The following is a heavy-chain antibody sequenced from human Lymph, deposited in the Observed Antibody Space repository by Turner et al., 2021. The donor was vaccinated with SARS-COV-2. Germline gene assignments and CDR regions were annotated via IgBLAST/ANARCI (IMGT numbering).Heavy chain of an antibody. CDR3: ATLHSASYLGPFDY. CDR1: GYSFTSFW. CDR2: ICAGDSDT. Sequence: VQLVQSGAEVKKPGVSLTISSKGSGYSFTSFWIGWVRQIPGKGLEWMGIICAGDSDTRYSPSFQGQVTISAEKSISTAYLQWSSLKASDTASYYCATLHSASYLGPFDYWGQGTLVTVTS. J-gene: IGHJ4*02. D-gene: IGHD1-26*01. V-gene: IGHV5-51*03.